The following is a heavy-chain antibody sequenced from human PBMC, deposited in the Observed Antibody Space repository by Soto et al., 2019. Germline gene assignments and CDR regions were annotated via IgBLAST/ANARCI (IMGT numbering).Heavy chain of an antibody. CDR2: ISSSSSYI. Sequence: PGGSLRHSCASSGFTFISYSMNWVRQATGKGLEWVSSISSSSSYIYYADSVKGRFTVSRDNAKNSLYLQMNSLRAADTAVYYCAREVPGIVATSNNWFDPWGQGTMVTVSS. CDR1: GFTFISYS. CDR3: AREVPGIVATSNNWFDP. D-gene: IGHD5-12*01. V-gene: IGHV3-21*04. J-gene: IGHJ5*02.